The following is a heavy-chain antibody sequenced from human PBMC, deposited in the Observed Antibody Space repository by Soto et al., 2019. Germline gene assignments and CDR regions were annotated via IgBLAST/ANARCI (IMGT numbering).Heavy chain of an antibody. Sequence: QVQLVQSGAEVKKPGASVKVSCKASGYTFTSNYTHWVRQAPGQGLEWMGIINPSGGGTSYAQKFQARVTMTADTSTSTVYMELSSLRSEDTAVYYCARDSTLAYWGQGTLVTVSS. J-gene: IGHJ4*02. CDR2: INPSGGGT. CDR1: GYTFTSNY. CDR3: ARDSTLAY. V-gene: IGHV1-46*01.